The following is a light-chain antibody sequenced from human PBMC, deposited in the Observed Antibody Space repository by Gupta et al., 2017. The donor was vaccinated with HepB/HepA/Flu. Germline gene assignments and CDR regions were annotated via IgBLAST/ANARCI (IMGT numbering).Light chain of an antibody. CDR2: QDT. CDR1: KLGNKF. J-gene: IGLJ3*02. Sequence: YELTQPPSVSVSPGQTASITCSADKLGNKFVCWYHQRPGQSPVLVIYQDTKRPSGIPERLSGSNSGNTATLTITGTQAADEGSYYCQAWDSGTVLFGGGTKLAAL. CDR3: QAWDSGTVL. V-gene: IGLV3-1*01.